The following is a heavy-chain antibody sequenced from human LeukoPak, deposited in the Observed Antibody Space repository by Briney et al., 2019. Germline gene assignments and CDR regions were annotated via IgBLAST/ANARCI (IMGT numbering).Heavy chain of an antibody. Sequence: ASVKVSCKASGYTFTSYYMHWVRQAPGQGLEWMGIINPSGGSTSYAQKFQGRVTMTRDTSTSTVYMELSSLRSEDTAVYYCARDRLDGCSSTSCYSDWGQGTLVTVSS. CDR3: ARDRLDGCSSTSCYSD. CDR1: GYTFTSYY. V-gene: IGHV1-46*01. CDR2: INPSGGST. J-gene: IGHJ4*02. D-gene: IGHD2-2*01.